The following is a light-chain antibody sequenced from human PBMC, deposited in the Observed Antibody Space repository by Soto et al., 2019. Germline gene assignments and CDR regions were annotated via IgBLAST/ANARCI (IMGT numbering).Light chain of an antibody. V-gene: IGKV1-5*03. CDR2: KAS. CDR3: QQYNSYQWT. J-gene: IGKJ1*01. CDR1: QSISSW. Sequence: DIQMTQSPSTLSASVGDRVTITCRASQSISSWLAWYQQKPGKAPKLLIYKASSLESGVPSRFSGSGSGTEFTLTISSLQPDEFATYYCQQYNSYQWTFGQGTKVDIK.